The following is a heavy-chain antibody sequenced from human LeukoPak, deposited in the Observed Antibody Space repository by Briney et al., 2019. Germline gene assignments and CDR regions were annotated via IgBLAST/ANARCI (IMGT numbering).Heavy chain of an antibody. CDR1: GGSISSYY. V-gene: IGHV4-59*08. J-gene: IGHJ4*02. CDR3: AGHHVPFDWFEGWDY. D-gene: IGHD3-9*01. CDR2: IYYSGST. Sequence: PSETLSLTCTVSGGSISSYYWSWIRQPPGKGLEWIGYIYYSGSTNYNPSLESRVTISVGTSKNQFSLKLSSVTAADTAVYYCAGHHVPFDWFEGWDYWGQGTLVTVSS.